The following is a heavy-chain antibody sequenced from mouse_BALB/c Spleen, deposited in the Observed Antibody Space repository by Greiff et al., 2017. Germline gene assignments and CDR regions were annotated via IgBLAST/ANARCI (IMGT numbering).Heavy chain of an antibody. CDR2: ISSGGSYT. CDR3: TRDSFMDY. V-gene: IGHV5-6-4*01. CDR1: GFTFSSYA. Sequence: KLVESGGGLVKPGGSLKLSCAASGFTFSSYAMSWVRQSPEKRLEWVATISSGGSYTYYPDSVKGRFTISRDNAKNTLYLQMSSLKSEDTAMYYCTRDSFMDYWGQGTSVTVSS. J-gene: IGHJ4*01.